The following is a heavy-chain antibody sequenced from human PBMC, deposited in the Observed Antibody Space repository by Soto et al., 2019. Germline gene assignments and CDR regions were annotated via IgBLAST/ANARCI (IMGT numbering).Heavy chain of an antibody. CDR1: GGSISSGGYY. CDR3: ARALYYGSGSYYYYYYGMDV. CDR2: IYYSGST. V-gene: IGHV4-31*03. J-gene: IGHJ6*02. D-gene: IGHD3-10*01. Sequence: PSEPLSLTCTVSGGSISSGGYYWSWIRQHPGKGLEWIGYIYYSGSTYYNPSLKSRVTISVDTPKDQFSLKLSSVTAADTAVYYCARALYYGSGSYYYYYYGMDVWGQGTTVTVSS.